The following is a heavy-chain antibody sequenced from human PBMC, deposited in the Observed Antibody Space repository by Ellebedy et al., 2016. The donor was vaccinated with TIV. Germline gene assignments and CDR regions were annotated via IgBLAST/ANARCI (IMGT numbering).Heavy chain of an antibody. CDR2: LIPIFGTA. CDR3: ARAYDVLTAYYSFDY. Sequence: AASVKVSCKASGGTFSTYGITWVRQAPGEGLEWMGGLIPIFGTAKYAEKFQGRVTITADESTSTVHMVLSSLRSEDTAVYYCARAYDVLTAYYSFDYWGQGTLVTVSS. V-gene: IGHV1-69*13. CDR1: GGTFSTYG. J-gene: IGHJ4*02. D-gene: IGHD3-9*01.